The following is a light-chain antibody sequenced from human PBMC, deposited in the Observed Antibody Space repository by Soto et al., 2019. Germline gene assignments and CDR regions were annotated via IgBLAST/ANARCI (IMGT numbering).Light chain of an antibody. CDR3: QKYDSCPLT. J-gene: IGKJ4*01. Sequence: EIVMTQSPGTMSVSTGERATLSCRASHSVDSNLAWYQQKPGQAPRLLMYGAATMPSGIPDRFSGSGSGTEFTLTISRLQSEDFAGYYCQKYDSCPLTFGGGPKVQIQ. CDR2: GAA. V-gene: IGKV3D-15*01. CDR1: HSVDSN.